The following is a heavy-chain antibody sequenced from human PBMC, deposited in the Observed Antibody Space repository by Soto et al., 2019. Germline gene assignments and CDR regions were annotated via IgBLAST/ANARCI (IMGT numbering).Heavy chain of an antibody. J-gene: IGHJ4*02. CDR1: GFTFSSYE. V-gene: IGHV3-48*03. Sequence: SCTASGFTFSSYEMTWVRQAPGKGLEWISHITSGGTTYYADSAKGRFTISRDNAKNSLYLHLNSLTAEDTAIYYCARVLYATWSSFDYWGQGTLVTVSS. CDR2: ITSGGTT. D-gene: IGHD1-26*01. CDR3: ARVLYATWSSFDY.